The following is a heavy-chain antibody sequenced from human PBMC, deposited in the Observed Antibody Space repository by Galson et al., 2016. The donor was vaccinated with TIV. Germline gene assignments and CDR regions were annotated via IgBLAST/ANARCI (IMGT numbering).Heavy chain of an antibody. D-gene: IGHD3-10*01. CDR1: GYTFTNYG. CDR3: ARYQVRYYSSMDV. V-gene: IGHV1-18*04. CDR2: INSYNGRT. Sequence: SVKVSCKASGYTFTNYGISWVRQAPGQGLEWVGWINSYNGRTSYAQKVQGRVTVTTDTSMSIAYKALRSLRSDDTALYYGARYQVRYYSSMDVWGQGTTVTVSS. J-gene: IGHJ6*02.